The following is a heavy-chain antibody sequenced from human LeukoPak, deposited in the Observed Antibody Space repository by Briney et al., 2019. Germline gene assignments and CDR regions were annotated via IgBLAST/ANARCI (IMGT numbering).Heavy chain of an antibody. V-gene: IGHV3-13*01. J-gene: IGHJ4*02. D-gene: IGHD4-17*01. CDR2: IGTAGDT. CDR1: GFTFSSYD. CDR3: ARARENDYDFDY. Sequence: GGSLRLSCAASGFTFSSYDMHWVRQATGKGLEWVSAIGTAGDTCYPGSVKGRFTISRENAKNSLYLQMNSLRAGDTAVYYCARARENDYDFDYWGQGTLVTVSS.